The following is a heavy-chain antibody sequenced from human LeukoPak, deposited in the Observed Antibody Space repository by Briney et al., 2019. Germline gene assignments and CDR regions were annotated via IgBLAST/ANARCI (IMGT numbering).Heavy chain of an antibody. CDR3: ARALDTAMVLPGP. D-gene: IGHD5-18*01. CDR1: GFTFSSYA. Sequence: GGSLRLSCAASGFTFSSYAMHWVRQAPGKGLEWVAVISYDGSNKYYADAVKGRFTISRDNSKNTLYLQMNSLRAEDTAVYYCARALDTAMVLPGPWGQGTLVTVSS. CDR2: ISYDGSNK. J-gene: IGHJ5*02. V-gene: IGHV3-30-3*01.